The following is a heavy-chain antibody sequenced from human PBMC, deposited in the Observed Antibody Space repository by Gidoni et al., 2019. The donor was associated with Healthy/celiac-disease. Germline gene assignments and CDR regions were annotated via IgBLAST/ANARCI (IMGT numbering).Heavy chain of an antibody. Sequence: EVQLVASGGGLVQPGGSLRLSCAAPGFTCSSYWMSWVRQAPGKGLGWVANIKQDGSEKYYVDSVKGRFTISRDNAKNSLYLQMNSLRAEDTAVYYCAREQLLLYYYGMDVWGQGTTVTVSS. V-gene: IGHV3-7*01. CDR3: AREQLLLYYYGMDV. CDR1: GFTCSSYW. J-gene: IGHJ6*02. D-gene: IGHD2-15*01. CDR2: IKQDGSEK.